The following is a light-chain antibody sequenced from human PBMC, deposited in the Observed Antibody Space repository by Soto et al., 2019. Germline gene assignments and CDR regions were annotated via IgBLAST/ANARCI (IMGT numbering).Light chain of an antibody. Sequence: EIVLTQSPGTLSLSPGERATLSCRASQSVSSSYLAWYQQKPGQAPRLVIHGASSRATGIPDRFSGSGSGTDFTLTISRLEPEDFALYYCQQYGSSISWTFGQGTKV. J-gene: IGKJ1*01. CDR2: GAS. CDR3: QQYGSSISWT. CDR1: QSVSSSY. V-gene: IGKV3-20*01.